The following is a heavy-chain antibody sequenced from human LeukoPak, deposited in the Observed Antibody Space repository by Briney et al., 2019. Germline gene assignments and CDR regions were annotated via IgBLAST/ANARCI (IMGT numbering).Heavy chain of an antibody. V-gene: IGHV4-34*01. CDR3: ARLLSIADAFDI. Sequence: SETLSLTCAVYGGSFSGYYWSWIRQPPGKGLEWIGEINHSGSTNYNPSLKSRVTISVDTSKNQFSLKLSSVTAADTAIYYCARLLSIADAFDIWGQGTMVTVSS. CDR1: GGSFSGYY. J-gene: IGHJ3*02. D-gene: IGHD2/OR15-2a*01. CDR2: INHSGST.